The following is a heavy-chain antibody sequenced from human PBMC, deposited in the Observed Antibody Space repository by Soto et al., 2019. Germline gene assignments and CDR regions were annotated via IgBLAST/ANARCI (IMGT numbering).Heavy chain of an antibody. CDR2: IRSDGDRI. CDR1: GFTFSDYA. Sequence: GALRLSCSASGFTFSDYAMHWVRQVPGKGLEYVSVIRSDGDRIYYADSVKGRFTISRDNSKNTLFLQMNSLRPEDTAMYYCLKDHPALEYWGQGTLVTVSS. J-gene: IGHJ4*02. CDR3: LKDHPALEY. V-gene: IGHV3-64D*06.